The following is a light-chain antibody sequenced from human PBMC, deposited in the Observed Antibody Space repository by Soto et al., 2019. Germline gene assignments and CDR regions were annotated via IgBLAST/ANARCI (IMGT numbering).Light chain of an antibody. V-gene: IGKV1-5*03. CDR3: PQYNSYSIT. Sequence: DIQMTQYPSTLSASVGDRVTITSRASQSISSWLAWYQQKPGKAPKLLIYKASSLESGVPSRFSRGGSGTEFTLTISSLQPDDFATYYCPQYNSYSITFGAGTKVDIK. J-gene: IGKJ3*01. CDR2: KAS. CDR1: QSISSW.